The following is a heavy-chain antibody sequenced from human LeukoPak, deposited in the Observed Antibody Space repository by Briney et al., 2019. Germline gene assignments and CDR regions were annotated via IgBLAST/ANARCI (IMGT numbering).Heavy chain of an antibody. CDR2: ISTSSSTT. V-gene: IGHV3-48*01. CDR3: ARRLRSGWYYFDY. CDR1: GFTFSTYD. D-gene: IGHD6-19*01. J-gene: IGHJ4*02. Sequence: PGGSLRLSCAASGFTFSTYDMNWVGQAPGRARVWGSYISTSSSTTYYADSVKGRFTISRDNAKKSLFLQMNSLRAEGTAVYYCARRLRSGWYYFDYWGQGTLVTVSS.